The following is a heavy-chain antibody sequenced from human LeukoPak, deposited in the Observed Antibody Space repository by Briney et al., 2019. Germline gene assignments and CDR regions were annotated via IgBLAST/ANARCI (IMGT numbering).Heavy chain of an antibody. V-gene: IGHV3-64*01. CDR1: GFTFSSYA. CDR3: ARGGRGHDFSPNYYYGMDV. Sequence: PGGSLRLSCAASGFTFSSYAMHWVRQAPGKGLEYVSAIGRNGGSTYYANSVQGRFTISRDNSKNTLYLQMGSLRAEDTAVYYCARGGRGHDFSPNYYYGMDVWGQGTTVTVSS. J-gene: IGHJ6*02. D-gene: IGHD5-12*01. CDR2: IGRNGGST.